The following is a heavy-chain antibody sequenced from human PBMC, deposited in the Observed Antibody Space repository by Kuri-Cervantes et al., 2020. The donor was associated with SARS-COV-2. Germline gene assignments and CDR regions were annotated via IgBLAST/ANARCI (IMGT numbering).Heavy chain of an antibody. V-gene: IGHV1-69*04. CDR3: ARDRITGTTDFDY. CDR2: IIPILGIA. J-gene: IGHJ4*02. D-gene: IGHD1-7*01. Sequence: SVKVSCKASGGTFSSYTISWVRQAPGQGLEWMGRIIPILGIANYAQKFQGRVPITADKSTSTAHMELSSLRSEDTAVYYCARDRITGTTDFDYWGQGTLVTVSS. CDR1: GGTFSSYT.